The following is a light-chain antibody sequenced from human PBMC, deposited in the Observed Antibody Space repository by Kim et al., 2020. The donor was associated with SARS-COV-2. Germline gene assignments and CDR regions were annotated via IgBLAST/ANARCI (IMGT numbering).Light chain of an antibody. CDR2: KVS. V-gene: IGKV2-30*01. CDR1: QSLVYSDGNTY. CDR3: MQGIHPIT. J-gene: IGKJ5*01. Sequence: DVVMNQSPLSLPVTLGQPASISCRSSQSLVYSDGNTYLNWFQQRQGQSPRRLIYKVSNRDSGVPDRFSGSGSGTDFTLKISRVEAEDVGVYYCMQGIHPITFGQGTRLEIK.